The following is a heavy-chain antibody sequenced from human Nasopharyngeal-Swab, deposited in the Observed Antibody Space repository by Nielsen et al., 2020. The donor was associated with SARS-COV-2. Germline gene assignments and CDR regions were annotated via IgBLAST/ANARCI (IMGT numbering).Heavy chain of an antibody. D-gene: IGHD6-13*01. V-gene: IGHV1-46*01. Sequence: WVRQAPGQRLEWMGLINPSGGGTSYAQKFQGRVTMTRDTSTSTVYMELSSLTSEDTAVYYCARDLKVAAGSQFGYWGQGTLVTVSS. J-gene: IGHJ4*02. CDR3: ARDLKVAAGSQFGY. CDR2: INPSGGGT.